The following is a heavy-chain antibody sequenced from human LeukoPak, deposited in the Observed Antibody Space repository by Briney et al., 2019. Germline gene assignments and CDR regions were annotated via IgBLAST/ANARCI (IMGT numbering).Heavy chain of an antibody. CDR1: GDSIGTYY. J-gene: IGHJ4*02. Sequence: SETLSLTCTVSGDSIGTYYWSWIRRPPGKGLEWIGHVYYAGITDYNPSLQSRVTISVDPSRSQLSLKLNSVTAADTAVYYCARQGYKSGWYPTFDFWGPGTQVIVSS. V-gene: IGHV4-59*01. D-gene: IGHD6-19*01. CDR3: ARQGYKSGWYPTFDF. CDR2: VYYAGIT.